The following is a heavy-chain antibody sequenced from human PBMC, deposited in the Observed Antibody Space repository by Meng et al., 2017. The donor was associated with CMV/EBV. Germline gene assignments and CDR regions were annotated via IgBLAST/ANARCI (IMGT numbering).Heavy chain of an antibody. J-gene: IGHJ6*02. CDR2: ISSSGSTI. D-gene: IGHD3-9*01. Sequence: GGPLRLSCAASGFTFSDYYMSWIRQAPGKGLEWVSYISSSGSTIYYADSVKGRFTISRDNAKNSLYLQMNSLRAEDTAVYYCARGDILTAYYGMDVWGQGTTVTVSS. CDR3: ARGDILTAYYGMDV. V-gene: IGHV3-11*01. CDR1: GFTFSDYY.